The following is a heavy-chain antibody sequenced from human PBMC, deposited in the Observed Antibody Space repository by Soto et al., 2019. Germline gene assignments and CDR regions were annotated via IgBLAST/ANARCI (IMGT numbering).Heavy chain of an antibody. CDR2: ISAYNGKT. Sequence: ASVKVSCKASGYTFTTYGISWVRQAPGQGLEWMGWISAYNGKTNYAQRLQGRVTLTTDTSTSTAYMELRGLRSDHTALYYCARDLIAVRPGWFDPWGQGTPVTVS. CDR3: ARDLIAVRPGWFDP. J-gene: IGHJ5*02. D-gene: IGHD6-6*01. V-gene: IGHV1-18*01. CDR1: GYTFTTYG.